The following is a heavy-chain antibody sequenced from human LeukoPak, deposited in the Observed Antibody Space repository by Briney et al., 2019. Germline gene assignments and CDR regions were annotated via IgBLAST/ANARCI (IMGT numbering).Heavy chain of an antibody. D-gene: IGHD6-19*01. V-gene: IGHV1-69*04. Sequence: SVKVSCKASGGTFSSYAISWVRQAPGQGLEWMGRIIPILGIANYAQEFQGRVTITADKSTSTAYMELSSLRSEDTAVYYCARDSGVGGCLDYWGQGTLVTVSS. CDR1: GGTFSSYA. J-gene: IGHJ4*02. CDR2: IIPILGIA. CDR3: ARDSGVGGCLDY.